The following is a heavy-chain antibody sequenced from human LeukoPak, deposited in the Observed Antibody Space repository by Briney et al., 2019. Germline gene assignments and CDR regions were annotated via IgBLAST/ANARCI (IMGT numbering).Heavy chain of an antibody. CDR3: ARGYDYVWGSYRSYFDY. CDR2: ISAYNGNT. CDR1: GYTFTSYG. J-gene: IGHJ4*02. V-gene: IGHV1-18*01. D-gene: IGHD3-16*02. Sequence: ASVKVSCKASGYTFTSYGISWVRQAPGQGLEWMGWISAYNGNTNYAQKLQGRVTMTTDTSTSTAYMELRSLRSDDTAVYYCARGYDYVWGSYRSYFDYWGQGTLATVSS.